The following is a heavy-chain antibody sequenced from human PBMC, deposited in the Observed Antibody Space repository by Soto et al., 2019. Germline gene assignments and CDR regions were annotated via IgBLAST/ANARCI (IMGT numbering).Heavy chain of an antibody. D-gene: IGHD6-13*01. CDR3: VRDSAATGTPYYYYYGMDV. Sequence: SETLSLTCTVSGASITSYYWSWVRQPATKGLEWIGRLYTSGSTTYNPSLKSRVTMSRDTSKNQFSLSLTSLTAADSAVYYCVRDSAATGTPYYYYYGMDVWGQGTTGTVSS. CDR1: GASITSYY. J-gene: IGHJ6*02. CDR2: LYTSGST. V-gene: IGHV4-4*07.